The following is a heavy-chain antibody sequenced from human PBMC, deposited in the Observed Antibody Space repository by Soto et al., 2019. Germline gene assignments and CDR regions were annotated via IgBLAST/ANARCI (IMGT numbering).Heavy chain of an antibody. D-gene: IGHD6-19*01. CDR3: AKDLEVYSSGWYMDV. V-gene: IGHV3-23*01. Sequence: GGSLRLSCAASGFTFSSYAMSWVRQAPGKGLEWVSAISGSGGSTYYADSVKGRFTISRDNSKNTLYLQMNSLRAEDTAVYYCAKDLEVYSSGWYMDVWGQGTTVTVSS. CDR2: ISGSGGST. CDR1: GFTFSSYA. J-gene: IGHJ6*03.